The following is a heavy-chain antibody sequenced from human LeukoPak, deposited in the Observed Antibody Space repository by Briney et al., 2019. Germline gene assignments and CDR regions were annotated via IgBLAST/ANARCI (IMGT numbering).Heavy chain of an antibody. V-gene: IGHV4-39*07. CDR2: IYYSGST. D-gene: IGHD2-2*01. Sequence: SETLSLTCTVSGGSTSSSSYYWGWIRQPPGKGLEWIGSIYYSGSTYYNPSLKSRVTISVDTSKNQFSLKLSSVTAADTAVYYCARAQYCSSTSCPASWAYYYYYYMDVWGKGTTVTVSS. J-gene: IGHJ6*03. CDR1: GGSTSSSSYY. CDR3: ARAQYCSSTSCPASWAYYYYYYMDV.